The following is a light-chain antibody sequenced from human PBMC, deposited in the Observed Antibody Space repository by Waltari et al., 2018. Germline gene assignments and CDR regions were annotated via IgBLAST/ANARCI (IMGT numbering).Light chain of an antibody. CDR2: LGS. Sequence: DLVITQSPLSLPVTPGEPASISCRSSQSLLHSNGYNYLDWYLQKPGQSPQLLIYLGSNRASGVPDRFSGSGSGTDFTLKISRVEAEDVGVYYCMQALQTRITFGQGTRLEIK. V-gene: IGKV2-28*01. CDR3: MQALQTRIT. CDR1: QSLLHSNGYNY. J-gene: IGKJ5*01.